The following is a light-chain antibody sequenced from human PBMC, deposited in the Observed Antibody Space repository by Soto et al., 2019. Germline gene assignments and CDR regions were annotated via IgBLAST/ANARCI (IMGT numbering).Light chain of an antibody. CDR2: SAS. CDR1: QTISSW. V-gene: IGKV1-5*01. J-gene: IGKJ1*01. Sequence: DIQMTQSPSTLSGSVGDRVTITCRASQTISSWLAWYQQRPGKAPQYLIQSASTLASGVPSRFSGSGSGTDFILTINNLQPEDVATYYCLQVNSFPRTFRQGTKVHIK. CDR3: LQVNSFPRT.